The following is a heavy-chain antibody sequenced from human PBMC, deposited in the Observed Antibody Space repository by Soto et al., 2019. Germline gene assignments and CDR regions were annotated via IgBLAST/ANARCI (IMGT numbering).Heavy chain of an antibody. CDR2: ISGYSGNT. CDR3: ARDWPGFCTSTNCRLGAFDI. CDR1: GYTFSNYG. Sequence: QDQLVQSGAEVKKPGASVKVSCKASGYTFSNYGISWVRQAPGQGLEWMGWISGYSGNTNYAQKFQDRVTLTTDTSTSTAYFDLRRLRSDDTAVYYCARDWPGFCTSTNCRLGAFDIWGQGTMVTVSS. V-gene: IGHV1-18*01. D-gene: IGHD2-2*01. J-gene: IGHJ3*02.